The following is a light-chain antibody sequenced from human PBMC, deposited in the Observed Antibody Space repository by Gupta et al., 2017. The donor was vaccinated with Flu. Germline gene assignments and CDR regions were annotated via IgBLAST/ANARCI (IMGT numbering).Light chain of an antibody. J-gene: IGLJ2*01. V-gene: IGLV2-23*03. Sequence: QSPLTQHASVSGSPGQSITIPCTGTSSDVGSYNLVSWYQQHPGKAPKLMIYEGSKRPSGVSNRFSGSKSGNTASLTISGLQAEDEADYYCCSYAGSSTFLFGGGTKLTVL. CDR1: SSDVGSYNL. CDR3: CSYAGSSTFL. CDR2: EGS.